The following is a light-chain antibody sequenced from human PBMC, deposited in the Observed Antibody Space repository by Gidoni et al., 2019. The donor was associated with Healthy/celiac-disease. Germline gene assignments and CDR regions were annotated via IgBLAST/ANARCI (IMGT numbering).Light chain of an antibody. J-gene: IGLJ2*01. CDR1: NIGSKS. Sequence: SYLLTQPPSVSVAPGKTARITFGGNNIGSKSVHWSQQKPGQAPVLVIYYESDRPSGIPERFSGSNSGNTATLTISRVEAGYEADYYFQVWDSSSDHRVVFGGGTKLTVL. CDR2: YES. CDR3: QVWDSSSDHRVV. V-gene: IGLV3-21*04.